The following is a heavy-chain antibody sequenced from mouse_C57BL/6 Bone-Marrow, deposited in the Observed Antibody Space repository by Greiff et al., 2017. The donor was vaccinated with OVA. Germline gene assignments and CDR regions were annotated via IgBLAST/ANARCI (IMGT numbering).Heavy chain of an antibody. CDR2: INYDGSST. V-gene: IGHV5-16*01. CDR1: GFTFSDYY. J-gene: IGHJ2*01. D-gene: IGHD1-1*01. CDR3: AKDRSTTPLDY. Sequence: EVQLVESEGGLVQPGSSMKLSCTASGFTFSDYYMAWVRQVPEKGLEWVANINYDGSSTYYLESLKSRFIISKNNAKNILYLQMSSLKSEDTATNYCAKDRSTTPLDYWGQGTTLTVSS.